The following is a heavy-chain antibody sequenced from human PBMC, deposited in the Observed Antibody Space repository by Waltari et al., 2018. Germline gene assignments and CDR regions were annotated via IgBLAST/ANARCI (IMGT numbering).Heavy chain of an antibody. CDR1: GFTFSSYA. J-gene: IGHJ4*02. Sequence: EVQLVESGGGLVQPGGSLRLSCAASGFTFSSYAMSWVRQAPGKGLEWVSAISGSGGSPYYAASVKGRFTISRDNSKNTLYLQMNSLRAEDTAVYYCWGIFDYDFWSLGDYWGQGTLVTVSS. CDR2: ISGSGGSP. D-gene: IGHD3-3*01. CDR3: WGIFDYDFWSLGDY. V-gene: IGHV3-23*04.